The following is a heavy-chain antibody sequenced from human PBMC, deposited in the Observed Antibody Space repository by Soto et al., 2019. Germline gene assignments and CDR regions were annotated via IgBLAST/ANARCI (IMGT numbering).Heavy chain of an antibody. J-gene: IGHJ5*02. D-gene: IGHD2-2*03. CDR2: ISAYNGNT. V-gene: IGHV1-18*01. CDR1: GYTFTSYG. CDR3: EREGSGYCSSASCYNWFDP. Sequence: ASVKVSCKASGYTFTSYGISWVRQAPGQGLEWMGWISAYNGNTNYAQKLQGRVTMTTDTSTSTAYMELRSLRSDDTAVYYCEREGSGYCSSASCYNWFDPWGQGTLVTVSS.